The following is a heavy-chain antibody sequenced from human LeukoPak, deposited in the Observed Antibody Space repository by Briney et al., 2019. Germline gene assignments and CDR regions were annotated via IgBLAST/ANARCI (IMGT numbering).Heavy chain of an antibody. Sequence: TSETLSLTCAVSGGSTSSGGYSWSWIRQPPGKGLEWIGYIYHSGSTYYNPSLKSRVTISVDRSKNQFSLKLSSVTAADTAVYYCATGHNYYFDYWGQGTLVTVSS. CDR2: IYHSGST. D-gene: IGHD5-24*01. CDR3: ATGHNYYFDY. CDR1: GGSTSSGGYS. V-gene: IGHV4-30-2*01. J-gene: IGHJ4*02.